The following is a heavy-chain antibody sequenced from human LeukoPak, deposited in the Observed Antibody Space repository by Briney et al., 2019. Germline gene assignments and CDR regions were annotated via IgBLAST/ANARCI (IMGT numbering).Heavy chain of an antibody. CDR2: ISGTGSHI. V-gene: IGHV3-21*01. D-gene: IGHD3-3*01. J-gene: IGHJ4*02. Sequence: GGSLRLSCAASGFTFSSYSMNWVRQAPGKGLEWVSFISGTGSHIYYADSVKGRFTISRDNAKNALFLQLNSLGTEDTAVYYCPRDLANDAFYDFWSGPNWGQGTLVTVSS. CDR1: GFTFSSYS. CDR3: PRDLANDAFYDFWSGPN.